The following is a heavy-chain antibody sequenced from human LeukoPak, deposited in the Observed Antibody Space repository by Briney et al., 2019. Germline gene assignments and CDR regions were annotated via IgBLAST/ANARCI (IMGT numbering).Heavy chain of an antibody. J-gene: IGHJ3*02. CDR2: MSDYNGNT. Sequence: GASVKVSCKASGYTFTSYGIIWVRQAPGQGLEWMGWMSDYNGNTKYAQKVQGRVTMTTDTSTSTAYMELRSLRSDDTAVYYCARGLSSSWYRAFDIWGQGTMVTVSS. CDR1: GYTFTSYG. CDR3: ARGLSSSWYRAFDI. V-gene: IGHV1-18*01. D-gene: IGHD6-13*01.